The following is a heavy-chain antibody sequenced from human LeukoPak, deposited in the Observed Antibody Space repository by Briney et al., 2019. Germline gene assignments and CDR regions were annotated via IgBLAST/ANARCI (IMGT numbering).Heavy chain of an antibody. CDR1: GFTFSSYG. D-gene: IGHD6-19*01. Sequence: GGSLRLSCAASGFTFSSYGMHWVRQAPGKGLEWVAVIWYDGSNKYYADSVKGRFTISRDNSKNTLYLQMNSLRAEDTAVYYCAKVPAVAAHMYYFDYWGQGTLVTVSS. CDR3: AKVPAVAAHMYYFDY. V-gene: IGHV3-33*06. J-gene: IGHJ4*02. CDR2: IWYDGSNK.